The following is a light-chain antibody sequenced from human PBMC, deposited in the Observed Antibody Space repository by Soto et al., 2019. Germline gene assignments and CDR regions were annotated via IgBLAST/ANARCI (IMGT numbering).Light chain of an antibody. Sequence: QSVLTQPPSVSGAPGQRVTISCTGSSSNIGAGYDVHWYQQLPGTAPKLLIYGNSNRPSGVPDRFSGSKSGTSASLAITGVQAEDEADYYCQSYDSSRSGYVVFGGGTKVTVL. J-gene: IGLJ2*01. CDR3: QSYDSSRSGYVV. V-gene: IGLV1-40*01. CDR1: SSNIGAGYD. CDR2: GNS.